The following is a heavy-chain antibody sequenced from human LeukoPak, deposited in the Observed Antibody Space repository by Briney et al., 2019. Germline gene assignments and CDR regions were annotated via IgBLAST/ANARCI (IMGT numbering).Heavy chain of an antibody. J-gene: IGHJ3*02. D-gene: IGHD3-22*01. CDR1: GGSITSHS. CDR3: ARDKGSNDSSDYYLDAFDI. CDR2: IYTSGGT. Sequence: SETLSLTCNVSGGSITSHSLSWIRQPAGKGLEWIGRIYTSGGTNYSPSIRSRVTMSGDTSKKQFSLKLSSVTAADTAVYDCARDKGSNDSSDYYLDAFDIWGQGTMVTVSS. V-gene: IGHV4-4*07.